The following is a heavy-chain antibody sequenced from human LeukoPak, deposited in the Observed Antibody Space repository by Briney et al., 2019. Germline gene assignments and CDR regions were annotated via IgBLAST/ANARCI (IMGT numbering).Heavy chain of an antibody. J-gene: IGHJ4*02. V-gene: IGHV3-23*01. CDR2: ISGSGGST. D-gene: IGHD6-6*01. CDR3: ARDRRLAARPFDY. CDR1: GFTFSSYA. Sequence: GGSLRLSCAASGFTFSSYAMSWVRQAPGKGLEWVSAISGSGGSTYYADSVKGRFTISRDNAKNSLYLQMNSLRAEDTAVYYCARDRRLAARPFDYWGQGTLVTVSS.